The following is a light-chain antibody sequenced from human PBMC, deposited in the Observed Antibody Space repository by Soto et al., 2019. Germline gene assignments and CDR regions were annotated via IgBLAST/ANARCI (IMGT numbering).Light chain of an antibody. J-gene: IGKJ5*01. V-gene: IGKV1-39*01. CDR1: QNIVNY. CDR3: QQANSFPPIT. CDR2: AAS. Sequence: LNQSPSSLSASMGDRVTITCRASQNIVNYLNWYQQKPGQDPKFLLYAASSMQSGVTSRFSGSGSGTDFTLTISSLQPEDFATYYCQQANSFPPITFGQGTRLEIK.